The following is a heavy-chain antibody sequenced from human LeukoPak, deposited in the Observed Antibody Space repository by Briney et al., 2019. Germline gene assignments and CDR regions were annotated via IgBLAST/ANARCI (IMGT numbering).Heavy chain of an antibody. D-gene: IGHD3-10*01. CDR1: GFTFSSYG. Sequence: GGSLRLSCAASGFTFSSYGMHWVRQAPGKGLEWVAFIRYDGSNKYYADSVKGRFTISRDNSKNTLYLQMNSLRAEDTAVYYCAKDKELLWFGESYFDYWGQGTLVTVSS. J-gene: IGHJ4*02. CDR3: AKDKELLWFGESYFDY. CDR2: IRYDGSNK. V-gene: IGHV3-30*02.